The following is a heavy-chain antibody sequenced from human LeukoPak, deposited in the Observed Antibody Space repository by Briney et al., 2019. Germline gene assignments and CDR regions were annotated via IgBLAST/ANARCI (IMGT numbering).Heavy chain of an antibody. CDR2: ISYDGSNK. V-gene: IGHV3-30*18. D-gene: IGHD1-26*01. J-gene: IGHJ4*02. CDR1: GFTFSSYG. Sequence: GGSLRLSCAASGFTFSSYGMHWVRQAPGKGLEWVAVISYDGSNKYYADSVKGRFTISRDNSKNTLYLQMNSLRAEDTAVYYCAKRSSSGSYYVYWGQGTLVTVSS. CDR3: AKRSSSGSYYVY.